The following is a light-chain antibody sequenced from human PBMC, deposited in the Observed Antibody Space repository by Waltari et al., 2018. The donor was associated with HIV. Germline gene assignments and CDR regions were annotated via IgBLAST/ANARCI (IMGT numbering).Light chain of an antibody. CDR3: LISYNGVRV. Sequence: QAVVTQEPSLSVSPGETVTLTCTSFTGFITRGQFLYWFHMREGHDPRTLIYDTDKLHAWTPGRFSGSIVGGRATLTLLGAQPEDEGDYYCLISYNGVRVFGGGTKLTV. CDR1: TGFITRGQF. V-gene: IGLV7-46*02. J-gene: IGLJ3*02. CDR2: DTD.